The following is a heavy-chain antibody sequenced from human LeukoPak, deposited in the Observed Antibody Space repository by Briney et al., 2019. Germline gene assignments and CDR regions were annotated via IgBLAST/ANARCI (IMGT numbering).Heavy chain of an antibody. V-gene: IGHV4-39*01. CDR1: GGSIISSSHY. D-gene: IGHD6-13*01. CDR3: AREEASAADY. Sequence: PSETLSLTCTVPGGSIISSSHYWASIRPPPGKGREGIGSIYYNGGTFYSPSLKSRASISVDTSKNQFSLKLSSVTAADTSVYFCAREEASAADYWGQGTLVTVSS. J-gene: IGHJ4*02. CDR2: IYYNGGT.